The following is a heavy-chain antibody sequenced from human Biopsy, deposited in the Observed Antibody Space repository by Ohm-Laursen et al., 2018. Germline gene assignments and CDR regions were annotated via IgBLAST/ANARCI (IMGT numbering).Heavy chain of an antibody. CDR3: AKGQDLRGGAEYFQH. V-gene: IGHV1-2*02. J-gene: IGHJ1*01. CDR1: GYTFTGQY. CDR2: INPHGGTT. D-gene: IGHD2-15*01. Sequence: AASVKVSCKASGYTFTGQYLHWVRQVPGQGLEWMGWINPHGGTTKFAQDFQGRVTMTRDTSITTAYMELRRLRSDDTAVYYCAKGQDLRGGAEYFQHWGQGALVTVSS.